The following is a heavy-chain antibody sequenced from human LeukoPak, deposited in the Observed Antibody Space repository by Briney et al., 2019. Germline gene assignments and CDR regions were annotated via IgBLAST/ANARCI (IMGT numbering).Heavy chain of an antibody. V-gene: IGHV4-38-2*02. D-gene: IGHD3-10*01. Sequence: PWETLSLTCTVSGYSIRNGYYWGWIRQPPGKGLEWIATAYHSWNIYYKASPRSRVSISVDTSKNHFSLTLRSVTAADTAVYYCARDRGETSMTTILQSAGATGSWFDPRGQGTLVTVSS. J-gene: IGHJ5*02. CDR1: GYSIRNGYY. CDR2: AYHSWNI. CDR3: ARDRGETSMTTILQSAGATGSWFDP.